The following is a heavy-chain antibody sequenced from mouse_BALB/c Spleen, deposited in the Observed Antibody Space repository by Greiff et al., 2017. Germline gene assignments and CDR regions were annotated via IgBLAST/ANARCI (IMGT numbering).Heavy chain of an antibody. J-gene: IGHJ2*01. D-gene: IGHD2-14*01. V-gene: IGHV1-18*01. CDR2: INPNNGGT. Sequence: EVKLMESGPELVKPGASVKIPCKASGYTFTDYNMDWVKQSHGKSLEWIGDINPNNGGTIYNQKFKGKATLTVDKSSSTAYMELRSLTSEDTAVYYCARTYRSFDYWGQGTTLTVSS. CDR3: ARTYRSFDY. CDR1: GYTFTDYN.